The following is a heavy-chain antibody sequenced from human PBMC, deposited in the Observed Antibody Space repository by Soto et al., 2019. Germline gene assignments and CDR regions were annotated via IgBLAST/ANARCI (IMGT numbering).Heavy chain of an antibody. CDR3: AKSETILFDY. V-gene: IGHV3-30*18. CDR1: GFTFSSYG. CDR2: ISYDGSNK. Sequence: PGGSLRLSCAASGFTFSSYGMHWVRQAPGKGLEWVAVISYDGSNKYYADSVKCRFTISRDNSKNTLYLQMNSLRAEDTAVYYCAKSETILFDYWGQGTLVTVSS. J-gene: IGHJ4*02.